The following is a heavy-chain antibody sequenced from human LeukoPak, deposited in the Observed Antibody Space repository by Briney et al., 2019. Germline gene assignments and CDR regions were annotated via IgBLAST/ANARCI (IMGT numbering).Heavy chain of an antibody. V-gene: IGHV4-39*01. CDR2: ISYSGST. Sequence: SQTLSLTCTVSGGSISSSTFYWGWIRQPPGKGLEWIGIISYSGSTYYNPSLKSRVTISVDTSKNQFSLKLSSVTAADTAVYYCARLDRGINAAHFDYWGQGTLVTVSS. D-gene: IGHD6-25*01. CDR3: ARLDRGINAAHFDY. CDR1: GGSISSSTFY. J-gene: IGHJ4*02.